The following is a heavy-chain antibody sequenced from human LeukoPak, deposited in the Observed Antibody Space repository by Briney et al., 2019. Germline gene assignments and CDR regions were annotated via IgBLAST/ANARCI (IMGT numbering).Heavy chain of an antibody. J-gene: IGHJ6*02. CDR2: ISSSSSYI. V-gene: IGHV3-21*01. CDR3: ARGYFDWLDPPTWDYGMDV. D-gene: IGHD3-9*01. Sequence: KAGGSLRLSCAASGFTFSSYSMNWVRQAPGKGLEWVSYISSSSSYIYYADSVKGRFTISRDNAKNSLYLQMNSLRAEDTAVYYCARGYFDWLDPPTWDYGMDVWGQGTTVTVSS. CDR1: GFTFSSYS.